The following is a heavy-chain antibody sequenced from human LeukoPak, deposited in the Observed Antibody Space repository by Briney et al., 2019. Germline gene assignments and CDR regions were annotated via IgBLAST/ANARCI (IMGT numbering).Heavy chain of an antibody. J-gene: IGHJ4*02. Sequence: ASVKVSCKASGYTFTSYAMHWVRLAPGQRLEWMGWISAGNGYTEYSQKLQGRVTITRDTSASTAYMELSSLRSEDTAVYYCARDGTQWSFDYWGQGTLVTVSS. D-gene: IGHD1-7*01. CDR2: ISAGNGYT. V-gene: IGHV1-3*01. CDR3: ARDGTQWSFDY. CDR1: GYTFTSYA.